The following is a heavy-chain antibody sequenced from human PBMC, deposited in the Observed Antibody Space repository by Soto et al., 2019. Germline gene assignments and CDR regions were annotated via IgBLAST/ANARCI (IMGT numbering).Heavy chain of an antibody. D-gene: IGHD4-4*01. J-gene: IGHJ5*02. CDR1: GYRFSVNQ. CDR2: INPKSDDT. Sequence: ASVKVSCTASGYRFSVNQIDWLRRAPGQGLEWMGRINPKSDDTNYAQKFQGRVTMTRDTSIDTAYLELTGLTSDDTATYYCARKHSLDYIRWGLDPWGQGTLVTVSS. CDR3: ARKHSLDYIRWGLDP. V-gene: IGHV1-2*02.